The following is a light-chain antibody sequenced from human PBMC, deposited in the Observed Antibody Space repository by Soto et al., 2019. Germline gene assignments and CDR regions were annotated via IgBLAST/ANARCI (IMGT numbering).Light chain of an antibody. J-gene: IGKJ4*01. CDR1: QRILYSSNNKNY. V-gene: IGKV4-1*01. Sequence: DIVMTQSPDSLAVSLGGRATINCKSSQRILYSSNNKNYLAWYQQKPGQPPKLLIYWASTRESGVPDRFSGSGSGTDFTLTISSLQAEDVAVYYCQQYYSSPLTFGGGTKVEIK. CDR2: WAS. CDR3: QQYYSSPLT.